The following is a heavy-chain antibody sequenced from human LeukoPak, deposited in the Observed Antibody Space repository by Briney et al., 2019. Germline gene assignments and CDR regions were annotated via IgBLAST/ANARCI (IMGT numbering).Heavy chain of an antibody. D-gene: IGHD6-19*01. J-gene: IGHJ3*02. Sequence: SEPLSLTCTVSGGSISSYYWSWIRQPPGKGLEWIGYIYYSGSTNYNPSLKSRVTISVDTSKNQFSMKLSSVTAADTAVYYCARDPVEQWLADQGAPGDAFNIWGQGTMVTVSS. CDR2: IYYSGST. CDR3: ARDPVEQWLADQGAPGDAFNI. CDR1: GGSISSYY. V-gene: IGHV4-59*12.